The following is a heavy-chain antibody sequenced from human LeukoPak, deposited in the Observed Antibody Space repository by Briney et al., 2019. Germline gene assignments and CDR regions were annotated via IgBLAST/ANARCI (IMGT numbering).Heavy chain of an antibody. Sequence: ASVTVSCKASGYTFTDYFMHWVRQAPGQGLEWMGIINPSGGSTSYAQKFQGRVTMTRDMSTSTVYMELSSLRSEDTAVYYCARDLSDIVATPGFDYWGQGTLVTVSS. D-gene: IGHD5-12*01. V-gene: IGHV1-46*01. CDR1: GYTFTDYF. J-gene: IGHJ4*02. CDR3: ARDLSDIVATPGFDY. CDR2: INPSGGST.